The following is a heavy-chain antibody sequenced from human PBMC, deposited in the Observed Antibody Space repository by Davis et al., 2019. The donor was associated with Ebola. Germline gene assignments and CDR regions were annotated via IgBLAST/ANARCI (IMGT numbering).Heavy chain of an antibody. CDR3: AKDTPNIWFDA. J-gene: IGHJ3*01. V-gene: IGHV3-23*01. D-gene: IGHD2-15*01. CDR2: ITSSGGST. Sequence: GGSLRLSCAASGFTFSSYAMTWARQVPGKGLEWVSAITSSGGSTYYADSVKGRFTISRDNSKDTLYLQMNSLRAEDTAVYYCAKDTPNIWFDAWGQGTMVAVSS. CDR1: GFTFSSYA.